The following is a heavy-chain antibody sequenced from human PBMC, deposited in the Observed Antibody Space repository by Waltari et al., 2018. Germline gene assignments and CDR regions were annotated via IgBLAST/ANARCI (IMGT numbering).Heavy chain of an antibody. CDR1: GYSISSGYY. D-gene: IGHD2-2*02. CDR3: AGSGSYMSWNYLNWFDP. CDR2: IYHSGRT. V-gene: IGHV4-38-2*01. J-gene: IGHJ5*02. Sequence: QVQLQESGPGLVKPSETLSLTCAFSGYSISSGYYWGRIRQPPGKGLEWIGSIYHSGRTYYNPALKGRVTRSVDTSKNQFSLKLSCVTAADTAVYYCAGSGSYMSWNYLNWFDPWGQGTLVTVSS.